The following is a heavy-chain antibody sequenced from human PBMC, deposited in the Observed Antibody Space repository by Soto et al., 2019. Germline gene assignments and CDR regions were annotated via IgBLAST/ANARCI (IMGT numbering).Heavy chain of an antibody. Sequence: SGVSLSLSCAASGFTFSSYSMNWVRQAPGKGLEWVSSISSSSSYIYYADSVKGRFTISRDNAKNSLYLQMNSLRAEDTAVYYCVAALVVAPYYYYGMDVWGQGTTVTVSS. CDR1: GFTFSSYS. D-gene: IGHD2-15*01. CDR3: VAALVVAPYYYYGMDV. CDR2: ISSSSSYI. V-gene: IGHV3-21*01. J-gene: IGHJ6*02.